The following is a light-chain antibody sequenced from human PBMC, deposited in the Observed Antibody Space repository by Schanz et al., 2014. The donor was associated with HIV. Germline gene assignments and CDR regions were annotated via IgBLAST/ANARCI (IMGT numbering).Light chain of an antibody. CDR3: SSFAGSNIPWV. Sequence: QSALTQPPSASGSPGQSVTISCTGTSSDVGGYDYVSWYQQHPGKAPKLMIYEVSKRPSGVPDRFSGSQSGNTASLTVSGLQAEDEADYYCSSFAGSNIPWVFGGGTKLTVL. CDR2: EVS. V-gene: IGLV2-8*01. J-gene: IGLJ3*02. CDR1: SSDVGGYDY.